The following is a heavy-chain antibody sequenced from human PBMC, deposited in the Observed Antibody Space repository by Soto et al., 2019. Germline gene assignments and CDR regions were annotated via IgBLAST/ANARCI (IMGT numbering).Heavy chain of an antibody. CDR2: IYYSGST. J-gene: IGHJ6*02. CDR3: ARISGSSSEYYYYYGMDV. CDR1: GGSISSYY. D-gene: IGHD6-6*01. V-gene: IGHV4-59*01. Sequence: PSETLSLTCTVSGGSISSYYWSWIRQPPGKGLEWIGYIYYSGSTNYNPSLKSRVTISVDMSKNQFSLKLSSVTAADTAVYYCARISGSSSEYYYYYGMDVWGQGTTVTVSS.